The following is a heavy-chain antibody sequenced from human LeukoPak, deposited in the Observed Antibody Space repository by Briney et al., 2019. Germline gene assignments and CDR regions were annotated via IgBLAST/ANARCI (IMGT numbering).Heavy chain of an antibody. CDR1: GGSISSYY. Sequence: SETLSLTCTVSGGSISSYYWSWIRQPPGQGLEWIGHISYSGTANYNPSLQSRVTISIDTSRNQFSLKLTSVTAADTAVYYCAGGQGSESFWGQGTLVTVSS. J-gene: IGHJ4*02. CDR2: ISYSGTA. D-gene: IGHD3-10*01. V-gene: IGHV4-59*01. CDR3: AGGQGSESF.